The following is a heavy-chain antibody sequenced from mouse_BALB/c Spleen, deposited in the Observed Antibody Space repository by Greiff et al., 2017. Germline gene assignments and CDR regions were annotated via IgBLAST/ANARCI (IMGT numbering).Heavy chain of an antibody. Sequence: VQRVESGAELVRPGTSVKVSCKASGYAFTNYLIEWVKQRPGQGLEWIGVINPGSGGTNYNEKFKGKATLTADKSSSTAYMQLSSLTSDDSAVYFCATHGNYVAYWGQGTLVTVSA. CDR3: ATHGNYVAY. D-gene: IGHD2-1*01. J-gene: IGHJ3*01. CDR2: INPGSGGT. V-gene: IGHV1-54*01. CDR1: GYAFTNYL.